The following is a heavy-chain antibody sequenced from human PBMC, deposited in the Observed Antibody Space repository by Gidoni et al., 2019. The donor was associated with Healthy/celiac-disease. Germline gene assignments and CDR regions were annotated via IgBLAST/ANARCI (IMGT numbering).Heavy chain of an antibody. CDR3: AREAAYYYDSSGHRFYYYGMDV. Sequence: QVQLQESGPGLVKPSQTLSLTCTVSGGSISSGSYYWSWIRQPAGKGLEWIGRIYTSGSTNYNPSLKSRVTISVDTSKNQFSLKLSSVTAADTAVYYCAREAAYYYDSSGHRFYYYGMDVWGQGTTVTVSS. CDR2: IYTSGST. D-gene: IGHD3-22*01. V-gene: IGHV4-61*02. J-gene: IGHJ6*02. CDR1: GGSISSGSYY.